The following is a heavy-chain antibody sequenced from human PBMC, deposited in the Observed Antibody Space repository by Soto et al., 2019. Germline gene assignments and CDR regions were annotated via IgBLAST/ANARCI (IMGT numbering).Heavy chain of an antibody. CDR1: GYSFTTHG. Sequence: ASVKVSCKASGYSFTTHGISWVRRAPGHGLEWMGWISAYNGDTHYVQRFQGRLTMTTDTSTSTAYLELRSLTSDDTAVYYCARDPPFSGILRGTPLMDVWGQGTTVTVSS. V-gene: IGHV1-18*04. D-gene: IGHD4-17*01. CDR3: ARDPPFSGILRGTPLMDV. CDR2: ISAYNGDT. J-gene: IGHJ6*02.